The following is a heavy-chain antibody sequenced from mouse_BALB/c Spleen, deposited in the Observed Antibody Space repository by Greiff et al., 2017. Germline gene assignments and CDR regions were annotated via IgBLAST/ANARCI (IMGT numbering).Heavy chain of an antibody. V-gene: IGHV14-3*02. CDR2: IDPANGNT. Sequence: VQLQQSGAELVKPGASVKLSCTASGFNINDTYMHWVKQRPEQGLEWIGRIDPANGNTKYDPKFQGKATITADTSSNTAYLQLSSLTSEDTAVYYCARSIYYYGSSHYYYAMDYWGQGTSVTVSS. CDR3: ARSIYYYGSSHYYYAMDY. CDR1: GFNINDTY. J-gene: IGHJ4*01. D-gene: IGHD1-1*01.